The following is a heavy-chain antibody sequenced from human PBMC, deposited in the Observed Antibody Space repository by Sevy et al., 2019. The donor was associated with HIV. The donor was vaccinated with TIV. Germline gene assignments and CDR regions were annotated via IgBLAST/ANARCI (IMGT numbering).Heavy chain of an antibody. CDR1: GFTFSNVW. Sequence: GGSLRLSCATSGFTFSNVWMTWVRQAPGKGLEWVGSIKSKSDGETTDNAAPVKDRVTISRADSKNMHYLEMSSLKSEDSAIYYCTSGFHYGSGSLSPWGQGTLVTVSS. D-gene: IGHD3-10*01. V-gene: IGHV3-15*01. J-gene: IGHJ5*02. CDR2: IKSKSDGETT. CDR3: TSGFHYGSGSLSP.